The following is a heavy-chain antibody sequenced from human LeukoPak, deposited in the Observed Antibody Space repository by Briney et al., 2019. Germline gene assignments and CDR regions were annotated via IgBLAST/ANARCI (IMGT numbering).Heavy chain of an antibody. CDR3: AKPQSLSGYSYGYGSLAPDY. CDR2: ISGSGGST. Sequence: GGSLRLSCAASGFTFSSYAMSWVRQAPGKGLEWVSAISGSGGSTYYADSVKGRFTISRDNSKNTLYLQMDSLRAEDTAVYYCAKPQSLSGYSYGYGSLAPDYWGQGTLVTVSS. V-gene: IGHV3-23*01. CDR1: GFTFSSYA. D-gene: IGHD5-18*01. J-gene: IGHJ4*02.